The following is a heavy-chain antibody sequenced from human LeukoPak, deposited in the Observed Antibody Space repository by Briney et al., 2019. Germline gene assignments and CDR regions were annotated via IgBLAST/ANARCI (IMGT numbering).Heavy chain of an antibody. J-gene: IGHJ4*02. V-gene: IGHV3-23*01. CDR2: ISDSGGST. CDR3: AKQDIRSSAWYD. CDR1: GFTFSSYA. Sequence: PGGSLRLSCAASGFTFSSYAMSWVRQAPGQGLEWVSAISDSGGSTYYADSVKGRFTISRDNSKNTLYLQMNNLRAEDTAVYYCAKQDIRSSAWYDWGQGTLVTVSS. D-gene: IGHD6-19*01.